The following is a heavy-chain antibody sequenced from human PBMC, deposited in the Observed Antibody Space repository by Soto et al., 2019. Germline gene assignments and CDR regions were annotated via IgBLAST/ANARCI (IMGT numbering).Heavy chain of an antibody. V-gene: IGHV4-4*02. D-gene: IGHD3-22*01. J-gene: IGHJ5*02. Sequence: QVQLQASGPGLVKPSGTLSLTCAVSGGSISSSNWWSWVRQPPGKGLEWIGEIYHSGSTNYNPSLKSRVTISGDKSQNQFSLKLSSVTAADTAVYYCARERVYYYDSSGYQNWFDPWGQGTLVTVSS. CDR2: IYHSGST. CDR3: ARERVYYYDSSGYQNWFDP. CDR1: GGSISSSNW.